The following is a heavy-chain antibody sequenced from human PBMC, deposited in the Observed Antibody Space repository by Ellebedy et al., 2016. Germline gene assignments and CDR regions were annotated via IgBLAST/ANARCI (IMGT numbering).Heavy chain of an antibody. CDR3: AVGGYYGSGRFDP. D-gene: IGHD3-10*01. Sequence: ASVKVSXXASGYTFTGYYMHWVRQAPGQGLEWMGWINPNSGGTNYAQKFQGRVTMTRDTSISTAYLELSRLRSDDTAVYYCAVGGYYGSGRFDPWGQGTLVTVSS. CDR2: INPNSGGT. J-gene: IGHJ5*02. CDR1: GYTFTGYY. V-gene: IGHV1-2*02.